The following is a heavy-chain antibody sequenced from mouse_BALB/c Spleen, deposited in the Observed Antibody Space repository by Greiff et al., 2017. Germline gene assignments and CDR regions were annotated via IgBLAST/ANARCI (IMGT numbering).Heavy chain of an antibody. CDR2: INSNGGST. Sequence: EVHLVESGGGLVQPGGSLKLSCAASGFTFSSYGMSWVRQTPDKRLELVATINSNGGSTYYPDSVKGRFTISKDNAKNTLYLQMSSLKSEDTAMYYCAREDPFAYWGQGTLVTVSA. J-gene: IGHJ3*01. CDR3: AREDPFAY. V-gene: IGHV5-6-3*01. CDR1: GFTFSSYG.